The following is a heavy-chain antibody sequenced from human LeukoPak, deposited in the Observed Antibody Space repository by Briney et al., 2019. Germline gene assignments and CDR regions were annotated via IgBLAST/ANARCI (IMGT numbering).Heavy chain of an antibody. CDR1: GGSISSSSYY. CDR3: ATNRVGTYDRPFDI. D-gene: IGHD1-26*01. CDR2: IYYSGST. V-gene: IGHV4-39*01. J-gene: IGHJ3*02. Sequence: SETLSLTCTVSGGSISSSSYYWGWIRQPPRKGLEWIGSIYYSGSTYYNPSLKSRVTISIDTSKNQFSLELSSVTATDTAVYFCATNRVGTYDRPFDIWGQGTMVTVSS.